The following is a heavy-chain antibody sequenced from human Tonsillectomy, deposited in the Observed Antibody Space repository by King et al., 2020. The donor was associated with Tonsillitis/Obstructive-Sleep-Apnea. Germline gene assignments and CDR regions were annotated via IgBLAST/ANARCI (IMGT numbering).Heavy chain of an antibody. Sequence: QLVQSGAEVKKPGSSLKVSCKAAGGTFSSYAISWVRQAPGQGLEWMVGSIPYFGTANYAQKFQGRVTITGDECTSTAYMELSSLISEDTAVYYCAGGSSWNYYYYMDVWGKGTTVTVSS. CDR3: AGGSSWNYYYYMDV. CDR1: GGTFSSYA. CDR2: SIPYFGTA. J-gene: IGHJ6*03. D-gene: IGHD6-13*01. V-gene: IGHV1-69*12.